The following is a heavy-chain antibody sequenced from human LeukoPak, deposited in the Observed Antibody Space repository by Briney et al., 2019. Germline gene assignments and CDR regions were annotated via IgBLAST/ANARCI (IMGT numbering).Heavy chain of an antibody. CDR2: IYGGGST. Sequence: GGSLRLSCAASGFTVSSNYMSWVRQAPGKGLEWVSVIYGGGSTYYADSVKGRFTISRDNSKNTLYLQMNSLRAEDTAVYYCARLTGEFGYYFDYWGQGTLVTVSS. CDR1: GFTVSSNY. V-gene: IGHV3-66*02. J-gene: IGHJ4*02. CDR3: ARLTGEFGYYFDY. D-gene: IGHD7-27*01.